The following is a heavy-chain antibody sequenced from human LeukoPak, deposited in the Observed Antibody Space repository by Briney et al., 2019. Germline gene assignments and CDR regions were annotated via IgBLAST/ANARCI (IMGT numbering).Heavy chain of an antibody. CDR1: GYTFNSYG. J-gene: IGHJ4*02. V-gene: IGHV1-18*01. Sequence: ASVKVSCKASGYTFNSYGVNWVRQAPGQGLEWMGWINGYNGNTNYAQKLQDRVTMTTDTSTSTAYMELRSLRSDDTAVYYCARGIEQKSVDYWGQGTLVTVSS. D-gene: IGHD2/OR15-2a*01. CDR3: ARGIEQKSVDY. CDR2: INGYNGNT.